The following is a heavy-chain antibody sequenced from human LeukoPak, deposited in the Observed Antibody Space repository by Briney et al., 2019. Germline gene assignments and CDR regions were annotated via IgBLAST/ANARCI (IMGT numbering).Heavy chain of an antibody. Sequence: SVKVSCKASGGTFSSYAISWVRQAPGQGLEWMGGIIPIFGTANYAQKFQGRVTITADESTSTAYMELSSLGSEDTAVYYCARVGKRMTTVTTAFDYWGQGTLVTVSS. CDR3: ARVGKRMTTVTTAFDY. V-gene: IGHV1-69*13. CDR1: GGTFSSYA. D-gene: IGHD4-17*01. CDR2: IIPIFGTA. J-gene: IGHJ4*02.